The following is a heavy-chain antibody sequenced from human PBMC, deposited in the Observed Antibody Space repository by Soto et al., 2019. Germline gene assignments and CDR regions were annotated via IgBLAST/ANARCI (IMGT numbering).Heavy chain of an antibody. V-gene: IGHV3-11*01. D-gene: IGHD3-3*02. J-gene: IGHJ2*01. CDR1: GFTFSDYY. CDR3: ATTTHNASSFSSFRGKSGWYFDL. CDR2: ISSSGSTI. Sequence: QVQLVESGGGLVKPGGSLRLSCAASGFTFSDYYMSWIRQAPGKGLEWVSYISSSGSTIYYADSVKGRFTISRDNAKNSLYLQMNSLRAEDTAVYYCATTTHNASSFSSFRGKSGWYFDLWGRGTLVTVSS.